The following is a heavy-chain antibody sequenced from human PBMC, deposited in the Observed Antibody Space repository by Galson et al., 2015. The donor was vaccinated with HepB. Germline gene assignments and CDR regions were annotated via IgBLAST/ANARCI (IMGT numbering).Heavy chain of an antibody. D-gene: IGHD3-10*01. Sequence: CAISGDSVSSNSAAWNWIRQSPSRGLEWLGRTYYRSTWYNDYAVSVKSRITINPDTSKNQFSLQLNSVTPDDTAVYYCARGWFGEFSWLGSWGQGTLVTVSS. CDR1: GDSVSSNSAA. J-gene: IGHJ4*02. V-gene: IGHV6-1*01. CDR3: ARGWFGEFSWLGS. CDR2: TYYRSTWYN.